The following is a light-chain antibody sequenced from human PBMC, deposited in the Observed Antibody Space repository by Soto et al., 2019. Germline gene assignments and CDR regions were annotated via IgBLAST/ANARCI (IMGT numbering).Light chain of an antibody. V-gene: IGLV2-14*03. CDR3: TSYTSDSYVI. Sequence: QSALTQPASVSGSPGQSVTISCTGTSSDIGGYRYVSWYQQLPGKAPKLMIHDVTNRPSGVSDRFSGSKSGTAASLTICGLQAEDEADYYCTSYTSDSYVIFGGGTKLTVL. J-gene: IGLJ2*01. CDR2: DVT. CDR1: SSDIGGYRY.